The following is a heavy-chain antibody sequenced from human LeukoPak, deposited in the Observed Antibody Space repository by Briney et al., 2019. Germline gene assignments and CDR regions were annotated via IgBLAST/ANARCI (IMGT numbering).Heavy chain of an antibody. CDR2: IKQDGSEK. V-gene: IGHV3-7*01. Sequence: GGSLRLSCAASGFTFSSYAMSWVRQAPGKGLEWVANIKQDGSEKYYVDSVKGRFTISRDNAKNSLYLQMNSLRAEDTAVYYCARATVDAFDIWGQGTMVTVSS. CDR3: ARATVDAFDI. CDR1: GFTFSSYA. J-gene: IGHJ3*02.